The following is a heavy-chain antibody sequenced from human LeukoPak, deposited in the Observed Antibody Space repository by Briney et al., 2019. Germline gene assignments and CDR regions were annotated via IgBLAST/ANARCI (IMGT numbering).Heavy chain of an antibody. V-gene: IGHV1-18*01. CDR1: GYTFTRYG. Sequence: ASVKVSCKASGYTFTRYGITWVRQAPGQGLEWMGWISTYNGNTYYGQKVQGRVTMTTDTSTSTAHMELRSLRSDDTAVYYCARIPYCGTTSCPYYYDYWGQGTLVTVSS. CDR3: ARIPYCGTTSCPYYYDY. J-gene: IGHJ4*02. CDR2: ISTYNGNT. D-gene: IGHD2-2*01.